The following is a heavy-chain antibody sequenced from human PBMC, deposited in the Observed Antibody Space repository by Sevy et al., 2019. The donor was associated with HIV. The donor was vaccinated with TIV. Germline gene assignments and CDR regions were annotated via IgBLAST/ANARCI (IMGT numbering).Heavy chain of an antibody. CDR1: GYRFTDYY. J-gene: IGHJ4*01. CDR2: INPNSYFT. V-gene: IGHV1-2*02. Sequence: AAVKVSCETSGYRFTDYYIHWVRQAPGQGLEWMGWINPNSYFTKAAKRFQDRVIMTKDTSINTVYMELRGLTFDDSAVYYCARDQEFCSTTTCYSRLDHWGHGSLVTVSS. D-gene: IGHD2-2*02. CDR3: ARDQEFCSTTTCYSRLDH.